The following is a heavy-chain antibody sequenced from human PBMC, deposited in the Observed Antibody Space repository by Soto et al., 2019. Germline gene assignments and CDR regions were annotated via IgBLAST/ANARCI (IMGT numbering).Heavy chain of an antibody. J-gene: IGHJ4*02. CDR2: IKSKTDGGTA. Sequence: EVQLLESGGGLVKPGGSLRLSCAASGFNLSHAWMTWVRQAAGKGLEWVGHIKSKTDGGTADYAAPVKGRITISRDDSKNTIYLQMNSLKTEDTAVYYCTTGICYDFLTGYHNVAYWGQGTLVTVSS. CDR3: TTGICYDFLTGYHNVAY. D-gene: IGHD3-9*01. CDR1: GFNLSHAW. V-gene: IGHV3-15*01.